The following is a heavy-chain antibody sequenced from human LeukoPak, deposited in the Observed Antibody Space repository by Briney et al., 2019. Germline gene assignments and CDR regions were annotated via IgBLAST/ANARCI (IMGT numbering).Heavy chain of an antibody. J-gene: IGHJ6*03. CDR1: GGSISSGDYY. CDR2: IYYSGST. V-gene: IGHV4-30-4*01. CDR3: ARHSIFGATYYYMDV. Sequence: SETLSLTCTVSGGSISSGDYYWSWIRQPPGKGLEWIGYIYYSGSTYYNPSLKSRVTISVDTSKNQFSLKLSSLTAADTAVYYCARHSIFGATYYYMDVWGKGTTVTVSS. D-gene: IGHD1-26*01.